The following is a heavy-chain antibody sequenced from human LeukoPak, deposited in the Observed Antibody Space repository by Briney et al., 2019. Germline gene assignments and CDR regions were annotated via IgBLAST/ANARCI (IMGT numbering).Heavy chain of an antibody. Sequence: PGGSLRLSCVASIFTFSNYGMHWVRQAPGKGLEWVAFIRYDGSNELYADSVKGRFTISRDNSKNTLYLQMNSLRVEDTAVYYCARDTGGGDCLWGQGTLVTVSS. CDR2: IRYDGSNE. CDR1: IFTFSNYG. CDR3: ARDTGGGDCL. J-gene: IGHJ4*02. V-gene: IGHV3-30*02. D-gene: IGHD2-21*02.